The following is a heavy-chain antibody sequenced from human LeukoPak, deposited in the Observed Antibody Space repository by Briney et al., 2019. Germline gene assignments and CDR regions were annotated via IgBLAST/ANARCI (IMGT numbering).Heavy chain of an antibody. V-gene: IGHV4-34*01. CDR3: ARKDCSTTSCSYGFDV. CDR2: ISYSGSS. Sequence: SETLSLTCAVYGGSLSGYNWNWIRQSPVKGLEWIGEISYSGSSTYNPSLESRATISVDTSKNQFSLTLRSVTAADTAVYFCARKDCSTTSCSYGFDVWGQGAMVTVSS. J-gene: IGHJ3*01. CDR1: GGSLSGYN. D-gene: IGHD2-2*01.